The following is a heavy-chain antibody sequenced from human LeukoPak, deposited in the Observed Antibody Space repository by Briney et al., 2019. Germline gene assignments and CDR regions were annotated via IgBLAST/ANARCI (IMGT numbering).Heavy chain of an antibody. Sequence: PSETLSLTCTVSGGSISTYYWSWIRQPPGKGLEWIGYIYYGGSSGSTNYNPSLKSRVTISVDTSKNQFSLKLSSVTAADTAVYYCARQGAVAGTQWFDPWGQGTLVSVSS. CDR1: GGSISTYY. J-gene: IGHJ5*02. D-gene: IGHD6-19*01. CDR3: ARQGAVAGTQWFDP. V-gene: IGHV4-59*08. CDR2: IYYGGSSGST.